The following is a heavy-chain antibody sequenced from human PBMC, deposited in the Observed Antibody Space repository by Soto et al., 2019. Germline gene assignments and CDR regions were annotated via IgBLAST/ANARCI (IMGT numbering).Heavy chain of an antibody. J-gene: IGHJ6*02. V-gene: IGHV4-4*02. CDR1: SGSISSSNW. CDR2: IYHSGST. CDR3: ARQLGSSGSYFYYYYGMDV. D-gene: IGHD3-10*01. Sequence: PSETLSLTCAVSSGSISSSNWWSWVRQPPGKGLEWIGEIYHSGSTYYNPSLKSRVTISVDTSKNQFSLKLSSVTAADTAVYYCARQLGSSGSYFYYYYGMDVWGQGTTVTVSS.